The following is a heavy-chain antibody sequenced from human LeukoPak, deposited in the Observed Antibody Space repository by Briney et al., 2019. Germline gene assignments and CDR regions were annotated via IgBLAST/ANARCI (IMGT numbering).Heavy chain of an antibody. J-gene: IGHJ5*02. CDR3: AKDPTYYYGSGSGNWFDP. Sequence: GGSLRLSCAASGFTFSSYGMSWVRQAPGKGLEWVSAISGSGGSTYYADSVKGRFTISRDNSKNTLYLQMSSLRAEDTAVYYCAKDPTYYYGSGSGNWFDPWGQGTLVTVSS. CDR1: GFTFSSYG. CDR2: ISGSGGST. D-gene: IGHD3-10*01. V-gene: IGHV3-23*01.